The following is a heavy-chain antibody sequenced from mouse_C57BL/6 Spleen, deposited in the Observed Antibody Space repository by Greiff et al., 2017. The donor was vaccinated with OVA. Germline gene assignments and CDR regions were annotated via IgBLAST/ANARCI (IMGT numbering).Heavy chain of an antibody. J-gene: IGHJ1*03. CDR2: INSDGGST. D-gene: IGHD1-1*01. CDR3: ARSSTTVAWYFDV. V-gene: IGHV5-2*03. CDR1: EYEFPSHD. Sequence: EVMLVESGGGLVQPGESLKLSCESNEYEFPSHDMSWVRKTPEKRLELVAAINSDGGSTYYPDTVKGRFTISRDNAKNTLYLQMSRLKSEDTAMYYCARSSTTVAWYFDVWGTGTTVTVSS.